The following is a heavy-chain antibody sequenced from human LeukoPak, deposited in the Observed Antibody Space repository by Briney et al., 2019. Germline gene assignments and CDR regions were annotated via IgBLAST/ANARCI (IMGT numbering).Heavy chain of an antibody. V-gene: IGHV3-66*01. J-gene: IGHJ4*02. CDR3: ARDAGPLDY. D-gene: IGHD6-13*01. CDR1: GFTVSSNY. CDR2: IYSDGRT. Sequence: GGSLRLSCAASGFTVSSNYMTWVRQAPGKGLEWVSVIYSDGRTYYADSVKGRFTISRDNSKTTLFLQMNSLRAEDTAVYFCARDAGPLDYWGQGTLVTVSS.